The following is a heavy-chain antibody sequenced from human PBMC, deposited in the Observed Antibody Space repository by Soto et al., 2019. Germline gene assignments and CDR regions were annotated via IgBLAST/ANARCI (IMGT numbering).Heavy chain of an antibody. CDR1: GGSVSSGGYS. Sequence: QLQLQESGSGLVKPLQTLSLTCAVSGGSVSSGGYSWSWIRQPPGKGLEWIGYIYHIGSTDYNPSPKRRVNIAVDRSKNQSSLKLSSVTAADTAVYYSPRVPDRWGQGTLVTVSS. CDR2: IYHIGST. J-gene: IGHJ5*02. CDR3: PRVPDR. D-gene: IGHD2-2*01. V-gene: IGHV4-30-2*01.